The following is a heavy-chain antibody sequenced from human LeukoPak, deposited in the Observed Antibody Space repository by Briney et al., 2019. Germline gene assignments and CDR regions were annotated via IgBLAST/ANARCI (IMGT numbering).Heavy chain of an antibody. CDR3: ARVVVVVPAAIDYMDV. V-gene: IGHV4-59*01. J-gene: IGHJ6*03. CDR1: GGSISSYY. CDR2: IYYSGST. D-gene: IGHD2-2*01. Sequence: PSETLSLTCTVSGGSISSYYWSWIRQPPGKELEWIGFIYYSGSTNYNPSLKSRVTISVDTSKNQFSLKLSSVTAADTAVYYCARVVVVVPAAIDYMDVWGKGTTVTVSS.